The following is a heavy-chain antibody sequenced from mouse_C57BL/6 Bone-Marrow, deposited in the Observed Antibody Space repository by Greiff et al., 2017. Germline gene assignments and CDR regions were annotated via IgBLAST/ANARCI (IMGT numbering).Heavy chain of an antibody. D-gene: IGHD2-5*01. CDR3: ARSRDSNYLYYYAMDY. J-gene: IGHJ4*01. CDR1: GFNIKDYY. Sequence: EVKLVESGAELVKPGASVKLSCTASGFNIKDYYMHWVKQRTEQGLEWIGRIDPEDGETKYAPKFQGKATITADTSSNTAYLQLSSLTSEDTAVYYCARSRDSNYLYYYAMDYWGQGTSVTVSS. V-gene: IGHV14-2*01. CDR2: IDPEDGET.